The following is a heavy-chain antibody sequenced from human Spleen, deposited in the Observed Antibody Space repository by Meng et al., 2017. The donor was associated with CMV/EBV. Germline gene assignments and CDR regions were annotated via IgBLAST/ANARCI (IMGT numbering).Heavy chain of an antibody. V-gene: IGHV1-69*05. CDR2: IIPIFGTA. CDR1: GGTFSSYA. CDR3: ARGTSEIDY. Sequence: SVKVSCKASGGTFSSYAISWVRQAPGQGLEWMGGIIPIFGTANYAQKLQGRVTMTRDTSISTAYMELSRLRSDDTAVYYCARGTSEIDYWGQGTLVTVSS. J-gene: IGHJ4*02.